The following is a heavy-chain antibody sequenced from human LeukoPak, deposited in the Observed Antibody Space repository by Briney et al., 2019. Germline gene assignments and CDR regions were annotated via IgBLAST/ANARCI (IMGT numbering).Heavy chain of an antibody. Sequence: GGSLRLSCEASGFTFSSYQMNWVRQAPGKGLEWVSYISSSGSSIHYADSVKGRFTISRDNAKNTLYLQMNSLRAEDTAVYYCANGYSGYGTLDYWGQGTLVTVSS. CDR2: ISSSGSSI. D-gene: IGHD5-12*01. CDR3: ANGYSGYGTLDY. CDR1: GFTFSSYQ. V-gene: IGHV3-48*03. J-gene: IGHJ4*02.